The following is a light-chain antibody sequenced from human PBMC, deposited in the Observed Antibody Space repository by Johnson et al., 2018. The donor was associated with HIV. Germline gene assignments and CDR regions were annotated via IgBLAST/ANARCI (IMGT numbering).Light chain of an antibody. Sequence: QSVLTQPPSVSAAPGQKVTISCSGSSSNIGSNFVSWYQQLPGKAPKLLIYDNNKRPLGIPDRFSGSKSGTSATLGITRLQTGDEADYYCGTWDSSLSAGFYVFGTGTKVTVL. V-gene: IGLV1-51*01. J-gene: IGLJ1*01. CDR3: GTWDSSLSAGFYV. CDR2: DNN. CDR1: SSNIGSNF.